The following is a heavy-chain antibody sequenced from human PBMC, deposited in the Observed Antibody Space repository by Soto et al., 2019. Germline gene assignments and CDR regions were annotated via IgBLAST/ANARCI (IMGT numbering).Heavy chain of an antibody. CDR2: IWYGGSKK. CDR1: RFTFSNFG. D-gene: IGHD2-2*01. J-gene: IGHJ4*02. Sequence: GGSLRLSCAASRFTFSNFGMHWVRQAPGKGLEWVAVIWYGGSKKYYADSVKGRFTVSRDNAKNTLYLQMNSLRAEDTAVYYCARAGNIVVVPAANLPGYWGQGTLVTVSS. V-gene: IGHV3-33*01. CDR3: ARAGNIVVVPAANLPGY.